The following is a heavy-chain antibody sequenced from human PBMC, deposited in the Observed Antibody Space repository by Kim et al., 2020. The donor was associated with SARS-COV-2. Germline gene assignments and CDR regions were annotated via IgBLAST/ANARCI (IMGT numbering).Heavy chain of an antibody. D-gene: IGHD6-13*01. CDR1: GGSFSGYY. V-gene: IGHV4-34*01. J-gene: IGHJ5*02. CDR2: INHSGST. Sequence: TLSLTCAVYGGSFSGYYWSWIRQPPGKGLEWIGEINHSGSTNYNPSLKSRVTISVDTSKNQFSLKLSSVTAADTAVYYCARGEYSSSWYGKHNWFDPWGQGTLVTVSS. CDR3: ARGEYSSSWYGKHNWFDP.